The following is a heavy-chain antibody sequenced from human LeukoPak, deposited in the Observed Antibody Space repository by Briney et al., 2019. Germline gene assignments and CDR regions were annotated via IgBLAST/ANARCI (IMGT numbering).Heavy chain of an antibody. CDR1: GGSFSGYY. CDR3: ARGLDTGAVAGDFDY. CDR2: INHSGST. J-gene: IGHJ4*02. Sequence: SETLSLTCAVYGGSFSGYYWSWIRQPPGKGLDWFGEINHSGSTNYNPSLKSRVTISVDTSKNQFSLKLSSVTAADTAVYYCARGLDTGAVAGDFDYWGQGTLVTVSS. D-gene: IGHD6-19*01. V-gene: IGHV4-34*01.